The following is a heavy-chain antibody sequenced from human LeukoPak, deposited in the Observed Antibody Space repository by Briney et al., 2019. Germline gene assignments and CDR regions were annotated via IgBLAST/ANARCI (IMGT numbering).Heavy chain of an antibody. Sequence: GASVKVSCKASGYTFISYAISWVRQAPGQGREWRGGIIPIFGKANYAQKFQGRGTITTDESKRTAYMELSSLRSEDTAVYYCARVQGSSSWHNWGQGTLVTVSS. D-gene: IGHD6-13*01. CDR3: ARVQGSSSWHN. CDR1: GYTFISYA. CDR2: IIPIFGKA. V-gene: IGHV1-69*05. J-gene: IGHJ4*02.